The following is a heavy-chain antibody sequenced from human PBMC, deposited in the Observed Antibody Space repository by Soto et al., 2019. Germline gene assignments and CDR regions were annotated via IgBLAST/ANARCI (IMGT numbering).Heavy chain of an antibody. J-gene: IGHJ6*02. CDR3: VKGGEQWLVVPPIGYYYYGMDV. Sequence: GGSLRLSCSASGFTFSSYAMHWVRQAPGKGLEYDSAISSNGGSTYYADSVKGRFTISRDNSKNTLYLQMSSLRAEDTAVYYCVKGGEQWLVVPPIGYYYYGMDVWGQGTTVTVS. D-gene: IGHD6-19*01. CDR2: ISSNGGST. CDR1: GFTFSSYA. V-gene: IGHV3-64D*08.